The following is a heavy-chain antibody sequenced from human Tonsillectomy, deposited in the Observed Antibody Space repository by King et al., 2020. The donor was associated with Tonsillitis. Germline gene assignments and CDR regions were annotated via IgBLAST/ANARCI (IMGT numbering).Heavy chain of an antibody. Sequence: VQLVESGGGLVQPGGSLRLSCAASGFTFNSYSMNWVRRAPGKGLEWVSYISSSSSTIYYADSVKGRFTISRDNAKNSLYLQMHGLRAEDTAVYYCARAAVAGYYYYYGMDVWGQGTTVTVSS. V-gene: IGHV3-48*01. J-gene: IGHJ6*02. CDR1: GFTFNSYS. CDR2: ISSSSSTI. CDR3: ARAAVAGYYYYYGMDV. D-gene: IGHD6-19*01.